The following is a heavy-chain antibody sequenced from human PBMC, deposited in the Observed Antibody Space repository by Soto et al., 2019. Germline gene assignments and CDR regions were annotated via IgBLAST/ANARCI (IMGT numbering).Heavy chain of an antibody. CDR3: ARAAGYYYYYYGMDV. CDR1: GGTFSSYA. V-gene: IGHV1-69*13. CDR2: IIPIFGTA. J-gene: IGHJ6*02. Sequence: GASVKVSCKASGGTFSSYAISWVRQAPGQGLEWMGGIIPIFGTANYAQKFQGRVTITADESTSTAYMELSSLRSEDTAVYYCARAAGYYYYYYGMDVWGQGTTVTVSS.